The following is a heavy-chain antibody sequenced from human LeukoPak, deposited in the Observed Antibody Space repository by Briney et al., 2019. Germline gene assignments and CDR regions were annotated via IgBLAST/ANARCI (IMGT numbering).Heavy chain of an antibody. CDR1: GFSFINAW. D-gene: IGHD3-16*01. J-gene: IGHJ4*02. V-gene: IGHV3-15*01. CDR3: TTEYSDNVWGSYTFDY. Sequence: GGSLRLSCAASGFSFINAWMTWVRQAPGKGLEWVGRIKSKTDGGTRDYAAPVKGRITISRDDSRNTLDLQINSLKTEDTAVYYCTTEYSDNVWGSYTFDYWGRAPWSPSP. CDR2: IKSKTDGGTR.